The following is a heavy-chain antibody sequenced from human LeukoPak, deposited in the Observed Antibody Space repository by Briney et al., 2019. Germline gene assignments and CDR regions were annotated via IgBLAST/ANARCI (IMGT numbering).Heavy chain of an antibody. Sequence: GGSLRLSCAASGFTFSNYWMHWVRQAPGKGLMWGSRVDADGSTTRYADSVKDRFPISRDNAKKTAYLQMNSLRVEDTAVYYCARGDYRRGGNWGQGTLVTVSS. J-gene: IGHJ4*02. V-gene: IGHV3-74*01. CDR1: GFTFSNYW. CDR3: ARGDYRRGGN. D-gene: IGHD3-16*01. CDR2: VDADGSTT.